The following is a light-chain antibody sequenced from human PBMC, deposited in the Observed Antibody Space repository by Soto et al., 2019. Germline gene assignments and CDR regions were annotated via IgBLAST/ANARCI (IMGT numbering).Light chain of an antibody. CDR3: QSYDTRLSGYV. V-gene: IGLV1-40*03. CDR1: SSNIGAGYD. J-gene: IGLJ1*01. Sequence: QSALTQSPSVSGAPGQRVTLSCTGISSNIGAGYDVHWYQQLPGAAPNLLIYDNNNRPSGVPDRFSGSKSGASASLAIPGLQAEDEADYYCQSYDTRLSGYVFGTGTKVTVL. CDR2: DNN.